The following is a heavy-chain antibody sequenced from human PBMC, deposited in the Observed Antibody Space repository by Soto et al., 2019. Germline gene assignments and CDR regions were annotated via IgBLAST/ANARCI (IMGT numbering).Heavy chain of an antibody. J-gene: IGHJ5*02. Sequence: PSETLSLTCTVSGGSISSYYWSWIRQPPGEGLEWIGYIYYSGSTNYNPSLKSRVTISVDTSKNQFSLKLSSVTAADTAVYYCARGEYYYDSSGYYVNWFDPWGQGTLVTVSS. V-gene: IGHV4-59*01. CDR1: GGSISSYY. CDR2: IYYSGST. CDR3: ARGEYYYDSSGYYVNWFDP. D-gene: IGHD3-22*01.